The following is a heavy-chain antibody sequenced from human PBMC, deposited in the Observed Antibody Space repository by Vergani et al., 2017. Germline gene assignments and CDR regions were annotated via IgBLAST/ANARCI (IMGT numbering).Heavy chain of an antibody. CDR2: INHSGST. CDR1: GGSFSGYY. J-gene: IGHJ4*02. D-gene: IGHD3-22*01. Sequence: QVQLQQWGAGLLKPSETLSLTCAVYGGSFSGYYWSWIRQPPGKGLEWIGEINHSGSTNYNPSLKSRVTISVDTSKNQFSLKLSSVTAADTAVYYCARGWKYDDRSGPPSWGQGTLVTVSS. V-gene: IGHV4-34*01. CDR3: ARGWKYDDRSGPPS.